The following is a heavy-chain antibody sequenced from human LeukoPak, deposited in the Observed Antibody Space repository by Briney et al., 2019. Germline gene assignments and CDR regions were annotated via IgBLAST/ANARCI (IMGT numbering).Heavy chain of an antibody. CDR3: ARDRYYYDSSGYYDHWYFDL. CDR2: IYHSGST. Sequence: SETLSLTCAVSGYSISSNYYWAWIRQPPGKGLEWIGSIYHSGSTYYNPSLKSRVTILVDTSKNQFSLKLSSVTAADTAVYYCARDRYYYDSSGYYDHWYFDLWGRGTLVTVSS. J-gene: IGHJ2*01. CDR1: GYSISSNYY. D-gene: IGHD3-22*01. V-gene: IGHV4-38-2*02.